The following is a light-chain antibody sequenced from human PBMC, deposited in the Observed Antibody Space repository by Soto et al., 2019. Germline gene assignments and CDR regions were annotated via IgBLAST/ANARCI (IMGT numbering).Light chain of an antibody. J-gene: IGKJ1*01. Sequence: EIVMTQSPATLSVSPGERATLSCRASQSVSSNLAWYQQKPGHAPRLLIYGASTRATGIPARFSGSGSGTEFTLTISSLQSEDFAVYYCQQYNKWGTFGQGTKVEIE. CDR3: QQYNKWGT. CDR2: GAS. V-gene: IGKV3-15*01. CDR1: QSVSSN.